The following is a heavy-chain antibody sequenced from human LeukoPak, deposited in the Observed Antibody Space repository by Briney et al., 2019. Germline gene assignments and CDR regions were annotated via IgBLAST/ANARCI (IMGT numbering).Heavy chain of an antibody. V-gene: IGHV3-11*01. Sequence: GGSLRLSCAASGFSLSDYIMSWVCQAPGQELEWISYVTTSGTSTDYADSVKGRFSTSTDNATKSVVLRMLSLKAEDTAVYFFTRERRVSYHAIESWGQGTLVSVSS. CDR2: VTTSGTST. CDR1: GFSLSDYI. D-gene: IGHD3-16*01. CDR3: TRERRVSYHAIES. J-gene: IGHJ4*02.